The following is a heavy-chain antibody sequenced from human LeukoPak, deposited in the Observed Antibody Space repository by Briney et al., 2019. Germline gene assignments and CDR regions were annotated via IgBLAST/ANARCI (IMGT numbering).Heavy chain of an antibody. CDR3: ARGPSNYDILTGYFSDAFDI. CDR1: GYTFTSYY. D-gene: IGHD3-9*01. CDR2: INPSGGST. V-gene: IGHV1-46*01. J-gene: IGHJ3*02. Sequence: ASVKVSCKASGYTFTSYYMHWVRQAPGQGLEWMGIINPSGGSTSYAQKFQGRVTMTRDTSTSTVYMELSSLRSEDTAVYYCARGPSNYDILTGYFSDAFDIWGQGTMVTVSS.